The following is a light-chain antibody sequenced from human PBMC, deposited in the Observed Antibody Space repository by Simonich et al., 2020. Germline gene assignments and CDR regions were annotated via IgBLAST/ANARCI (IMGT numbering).Light chain of an antibody. CDR3: GTWDSSLSAVV. CDR1: SSNIGNNY. J-gene: IGLJ2*01. CDR2: DNN. V-gene: IGLV1-51*01. Sequence: QSVLTQPPSVSAAPGQKVTISCSGSSSNIGNNYVSWYQQLPGTAPKLLIYDNNKPASGMPDRFSGSKSGTSATLGITGLQTGDEADYYCGTWDSSLSAVVFGGGTKLTVL.